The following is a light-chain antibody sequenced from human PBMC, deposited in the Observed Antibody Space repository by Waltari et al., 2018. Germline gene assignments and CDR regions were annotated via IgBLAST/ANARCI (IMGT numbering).Light chain of an antibody. CDR1: SGSLASNH. CDR2: EDN. CDR3: QSYDSTVV. Sequence: NFMLTQPHPVSESPGKTVTISCTRSSGSLASNHVQWYQQRPGSSPTPVIYEDNQRPSGVPDRFSGSIDSSSNSASLTISGLKTEDEADYYCQSYDSTVVFGGGTKLTVL. J-gene: IGLJ2*01. V-gene: IGLV6-57*01.